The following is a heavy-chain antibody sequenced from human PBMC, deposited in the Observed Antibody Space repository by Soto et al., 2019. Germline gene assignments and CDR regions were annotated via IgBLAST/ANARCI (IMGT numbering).Heavy chain of an antibody. J-gene: IGHJ6*02. CDR3: AKDPVFVEWFDDYYYGIDV. CDR2: ISGSGGST. CDR1: GFTFSSYA. V-gene: IGHV3-23*01. D-gene: IGHD3-3*01. Sequence: EVQLLESGGGLAQPGGSLRLSCAASGFTFSSYAMSWVRQAPGKGLEWVSAISGSGGSTDYADSVKGRFTISRANPKNPLHLQRSSLRADDTAVYYCAKDPVFVEWFDDYYYGIDVWGQGTTVTVSS.